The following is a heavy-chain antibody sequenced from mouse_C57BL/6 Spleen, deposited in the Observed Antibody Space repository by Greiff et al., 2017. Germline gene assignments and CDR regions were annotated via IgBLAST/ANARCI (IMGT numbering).Heavy chain of an antibody. V-gene: IGHV1-59*01. CDR1: GYTFTSYW. Sequence: QVQLQQPGAELVRPGTSVKLSCKASGYTFTSYWRHWVKQRPGQGLEWIGVIDPSDSYTNYNQKFKGKATLTVDTSSSTAYMQLSSLTSEDSAVYYCARSDSGAMDYWGQGTSVTVSS. D-gene: IGHD3-2*02. CDR2: IDPSDSYT. CDR3: ARSDSGAMDY. J-gene: IGHJ4*01.